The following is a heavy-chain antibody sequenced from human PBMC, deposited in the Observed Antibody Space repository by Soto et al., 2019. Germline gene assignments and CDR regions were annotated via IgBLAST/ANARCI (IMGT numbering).Heavy chain of an antibody. CDR1: CGSISSSSYY. D-gene: IGHD3-3*01. V-gene: IGHV4-39*01. CDR2: IYYSGST. Sequence: PSETLSLTCTVSCGSISSSSYYWGWIRQPPGKGLEWIGSIYYSGSTYYNPSLKSRVTISVDTSKNQFSLKLSSVTAADTAVYYCARSTIFGPNWFDPWGQGTLVTVSS. CDR3: ARSTIFGPNWFDP. J-gene: IGHJ5*02.